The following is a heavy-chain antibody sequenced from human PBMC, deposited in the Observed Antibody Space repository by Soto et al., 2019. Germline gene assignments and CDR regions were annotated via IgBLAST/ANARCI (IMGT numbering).Heavy chain of an antibody. CDR2: IYHSGST. CDR1: GGSITSKW. D-gene: IGHD2-8*01. Sequence: SETLSLTCAVSGGSITSKWWSWVRQPPGKGLEWIGEIYHSGSTNYNPSLKSRVTISVDKSKNQFSLEMRSVTAADTAVYYCAMNPGGFSDKNAPFDYWGQGTLVTVSS. CDR3: AMNPGGFSDKNAPFDY. V-gene: IGHV4-4*02. J-gene: IGHJ4*02.